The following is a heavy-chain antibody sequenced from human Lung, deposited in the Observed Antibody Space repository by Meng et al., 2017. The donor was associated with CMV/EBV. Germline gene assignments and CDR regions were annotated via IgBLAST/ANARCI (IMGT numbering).Heavy chain of an antibody. D-gene: IGHD1-7*01. CDR1: GGSIGGGPG. CDR2: IWHGGNT. V-gene: IGHV4-4*01. J-gene: IGHJ4*02. Sequence: VTGGSIGGGPGGNWVRQPTGKGLEWIGEIWHGGNTNYNVTLKSRVTLSIDKSNNQFSLKLNSVTAADTAVYFCARGELALGFDSWGQGILVTVSS. CDR3: ARGELALGFDS.